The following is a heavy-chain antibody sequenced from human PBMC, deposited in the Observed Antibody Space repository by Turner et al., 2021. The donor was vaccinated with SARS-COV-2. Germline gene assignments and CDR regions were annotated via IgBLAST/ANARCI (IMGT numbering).Heavy chain of an antibody. V-gene: IGHV1-24*01. CDR3: ATGTPLGYQNWFDP. CDR1: GYTLIELS. CDR2: FEPEDGET. J-gene: IGHJ5*02. D-gene: IGHD2-2*01. Sequence: QVQLVQSGAEVKKPGASVKVSCTVSGYTLIELSMHWVRQAPGKGLEWMGGFEPEDGETIYAQKVQGRVTMTEDTSTDTAYMELSSLRSEDTAVYYCATGTPLGYQNWFDPWGQGTLVTVSS.